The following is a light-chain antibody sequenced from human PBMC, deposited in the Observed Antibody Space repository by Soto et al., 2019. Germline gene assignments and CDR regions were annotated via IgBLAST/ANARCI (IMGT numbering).Light chain of an antibody. J-gene: IGKJ1*01. CDR3: QQDHSSPWT. Sequence: DIVLTQSPGTLSLSPGERGTLSCRASQSVSSRNLAWYQQKPGQAPRLLIYGASSRATGIPDRFSGTGSATDFTHTIDRLEPKDFAFYYWQQDHSSPWTFGQGTKVEIK. CDR2: GAS. V-gene: IGKV3-20*01. CDR1: QSVSSRN.